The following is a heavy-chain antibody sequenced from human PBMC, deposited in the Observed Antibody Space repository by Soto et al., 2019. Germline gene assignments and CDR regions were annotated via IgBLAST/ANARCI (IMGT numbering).Heavy chain of an antibody. J-gene: IGHJ4*02. CDR3: ATFHYGSGNCX. V-gene: IGHV3-11*06. CDR1: GLRLSDCY. D-gene: IGHD3-10*01. CDR2: ISDSGSYA. Sequence: PGGSLRLSCVASGLRLSDCYMSWIRQAPGRGLEWVSYISDSGSYAMYADSVKGRFTISRDNAKNTLYLQMNSLRSEDTAVYYCATFHYGSGNCXWGQATLLTVSX.